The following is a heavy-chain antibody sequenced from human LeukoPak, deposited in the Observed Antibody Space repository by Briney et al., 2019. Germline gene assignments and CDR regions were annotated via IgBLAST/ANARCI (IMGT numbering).Heavy chain of an antibody. CDR2: INPNSGGT. J-gene: IGHJ4*02. CDR3: ARADYVWGSYRSKDPYY. D-gene: IGHD3-16*02. CDR1: GYTFTSYG. Sequence: GASVKVSCKASGYTFTSYGISWVRQAPGQGLEWMGRINPNSGGTNYAQKFQGRVTMTRDTSISTAYMELSRLRSDDTAVYYCARADYVWGSYRSKDPYYWGQGTLVTVSS. V-gene: IGHV1-2*06.